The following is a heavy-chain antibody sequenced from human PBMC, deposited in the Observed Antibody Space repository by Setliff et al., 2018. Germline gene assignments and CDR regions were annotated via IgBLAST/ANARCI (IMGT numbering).Heavy chain of an antibody. D-gene: IGHD4-4*01. Sequence: GGSLRLSCAASGFTFSSYAMTWVRQAPGKGLEWVSGVGASGVATSYADSVKGRFTISRDNSKNMLYLQLNSLGAEDTAVYYCARRRTVTGTTSFFDSLGQGTLVTVSS. CDR2: VGASGVAT. CDR1: GFTFSSYA. J-gene: IGHJ4*02. V-gene: IGHV3-23*01. CDR3: ARRRTVTGTTSFFDS.